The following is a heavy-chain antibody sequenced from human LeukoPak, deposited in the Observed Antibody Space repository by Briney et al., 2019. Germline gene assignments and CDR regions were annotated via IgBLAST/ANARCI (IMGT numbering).Heavy chain of an antibody. Sequence: GGSLRLSCTASGFTFGDYGMSWVRQAPGKGLEWVGFIRSKAYGGTTEYAASVRGRFIISRDDFKSIAYLQMNSLKTEDTAVYYCTRSSSGWYSDYWGQGTLVTVSS. CDR2: IRSKAYGGTT. D-gene: IGHD6-19*01. V-gene: IGHV3-49*04. CDR1: GFTFGDYG. J-gene: IGHJ4*02. CDR3: TRSSSGWYSDY.